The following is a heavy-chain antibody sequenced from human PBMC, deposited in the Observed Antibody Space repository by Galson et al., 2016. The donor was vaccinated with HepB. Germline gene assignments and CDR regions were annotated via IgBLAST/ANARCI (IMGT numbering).Heavy chain of an antibody. Sequence: PALVKPTQTLTLTCTFSGFSLSTSGVGVAWIRQPPGKALEWLALIYWNDDKRYSPSLKSRLTITKDTSKNQVVLIMTNMDPVDTATYYCVHSDFWSSSGLMDVWGQGTTVTVSS. CDR3: VHSDFWSSSGLMDV. CDR2: IYWNDDK. D-gene: IGHD3-3*01. J-gene: IGHJ6*02. CDR1: GFSLSTSGVG. V-gene: IGHV2-5*01.